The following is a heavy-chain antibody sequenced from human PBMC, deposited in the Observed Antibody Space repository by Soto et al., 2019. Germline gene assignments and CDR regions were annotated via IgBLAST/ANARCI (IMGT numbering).Heavy chain of an antibody. D-gene: IGHD3-22*01. V-gene: IGHV1-24*01. CDR3: ARAAYYYDRSGYYHLEY. CDR2: FDPENAETT. J-gene: IGHJ4*02. CDR1: GYSLSELS. Sequence: ASVKVSCKISGYSLSELSIHWVRQAPGKGLEWMGGFDPENAETTIYSQKFQGRVTMTEDTSTDTAYMELSSLTSDDTAVYYCARAAYYYDRSGYYHLEYWGQGTQVTVSS.